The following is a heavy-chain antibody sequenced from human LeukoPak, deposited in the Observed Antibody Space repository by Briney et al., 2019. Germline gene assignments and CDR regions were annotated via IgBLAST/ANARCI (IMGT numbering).Heavy chain of an antibody. Sequence: SETLSLTCSVSGASISSSNYFWDWIRQPPGKGLEWIGNIYYSGFTDYNPSLKSRVTMSVDTSKNQFSLKLNSVTAADTAVYYCARRVDGYNYFDYWGQGTLVTVSS. D-gene: IGHD5-24*01. CDR3: ARRVDGYNYFDY. CDR2: IYYSGFT. J-gene: IGHJ4*02. V-gene: IGHV4-39*01. CDR1: GASISSSNYF.